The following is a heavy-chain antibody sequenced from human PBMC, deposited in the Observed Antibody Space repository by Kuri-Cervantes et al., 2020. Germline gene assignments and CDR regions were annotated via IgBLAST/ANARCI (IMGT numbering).Heavy chain of an antibody. CDR2: IGTAGNT. V-gene: IGHV3-13*01. D-gene: IGHD6-13*01. CDR1: GFTFSNYD. CDR3: TKDLNSGWYFDYYFDY. J-gene: IGHJ4*02. Sequence: GESLKISCAASGFTFSNYDMHWVRQVTGKGLEWVSAIGTAGNTYYPDSVKGRFIISRDNAKNSFYLQMNSLRAEDTAVYYCTKDLNSGWYFDYYFDYWGQGTLVTVSS.